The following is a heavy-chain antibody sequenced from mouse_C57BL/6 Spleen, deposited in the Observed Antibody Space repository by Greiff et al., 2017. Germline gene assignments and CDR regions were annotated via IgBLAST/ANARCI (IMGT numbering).Heavy chain of an antibody. D-gene: IGHD1-1*01. CDR2: INPSTGGT. CDR3: ARGATVVATDYFDY. V-gene: IGHV1-42*01. J-gene: IGHJ2*01. Sequence: EVKLVESGPELVKPGASVKISCKASGYSFTGYYMNWVKQSPEKSLEWIGEINPSTGGTTYNQKFKAKATLTVDKSSSTAYMQLKSLTSEDSAVYYCARGATVVATDYFDYWGQGTTLTVSS. CDR1: GYSFTGYY.